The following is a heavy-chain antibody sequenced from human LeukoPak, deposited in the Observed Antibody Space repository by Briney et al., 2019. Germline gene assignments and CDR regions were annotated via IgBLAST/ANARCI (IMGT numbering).Heavy chain of an antibody. J-gene: IGHJ4*02. CDR3: ARGAAAAPHFDY. V-gene: IGHV4-34*01. CDR1: GGSFSGYY. CDR2: INHSGST. D-gene: IGHD6-13*01. Sequence: SETLSLTCAVYGGSFSGYYWSWIRQPPGKGLEWIGEINHSGSTNYNPSLKSRVTISLDTSKNQFSLKLSSVTAADTAVYDCARGAAAAPHFDYWGQGTLVTVSS.